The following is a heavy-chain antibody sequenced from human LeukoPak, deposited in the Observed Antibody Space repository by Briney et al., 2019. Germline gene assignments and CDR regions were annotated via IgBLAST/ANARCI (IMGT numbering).Heavy chain of an antibody. CDR2: IYHSGST. CDR1: GGSISSGGYS. V-gene: IGHV4-30-2*01. J-gene: IGHJ4*02. Sequence: SETLSLTCAVSGGSISSGGYSWSCIRQPPGKGLEWIGYIYHSGSTYYNPSLKSRVTISVDRSKNQFSLKLSSVTAADTAVYYCAREGIGFDYWGQGTLVPVSS. D-gene: IGHD6-13*01. CDR3: AREGIGFDY.